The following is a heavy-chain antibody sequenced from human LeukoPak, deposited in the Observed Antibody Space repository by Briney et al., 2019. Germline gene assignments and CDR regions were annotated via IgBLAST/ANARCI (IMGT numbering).Heavy chain of an antibody. V-gene: IGHV3-74*01. CDR3: ARVFKSWGRGLITGRGYHYYMDV. J-gene: IGHJ6*03. CDR2: INSDESRT. D-gene: IGHD3-10*01. Sequence: GGSLRLSCAASGFTFSNYAMSWVRQAPGKGLEWVSRINSDESRTNYADSVKGRFTISRDNAKNSLYLQMNSLRVEDTALYYCARVFKSWGRGLITGRGYHYYMDVWGKGTTVTVSS. CDR1: GFTFSNYA.